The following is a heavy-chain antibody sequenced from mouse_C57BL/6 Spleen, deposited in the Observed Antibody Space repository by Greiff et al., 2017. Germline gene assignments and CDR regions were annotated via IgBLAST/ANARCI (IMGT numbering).Heavy chain of an antibody. CDR1: GYTFTSYG. CDR2: IYPRSGNT. V-gene: IGHV1-81*01. J-gene: IGHJ2*01. D-gene: IGHD2-3*01. Sequence: QVQLQQSGAELARPGASVKLSCKASGYTFTSYGISWVKQRTGQGLEWIGEIYPRSGNTYYNEKFKGKATLTADKSSSTAYMELRSLTSEDSAVYFCASEEDGYSLDYWGQGTTLTVSS. CDR3: ASEEDGYSLDY.